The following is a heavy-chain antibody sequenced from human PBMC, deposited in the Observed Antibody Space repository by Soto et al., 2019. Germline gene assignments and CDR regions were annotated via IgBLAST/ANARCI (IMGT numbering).Heavy chain of an antibody. Sequence: ASVKVSCKASGFTFTSSALHWVRQARGQRLEWIGWIVFCSGNTNYAQKFPERVTITRDMSKSKAYMELSSLRAEDKAVYYCAAHITIFGVVRRSGYGMDVWGQGTTVTVSS. CDR1: GFTFTSSA. D-gene: IGHD3-3*01. CDR2: IVFCSGNT. CDR3: AAHITIFGVVRRSGYGMDV. V-gene: IGHV1-58*01. J-gene: IGHJ6*02.